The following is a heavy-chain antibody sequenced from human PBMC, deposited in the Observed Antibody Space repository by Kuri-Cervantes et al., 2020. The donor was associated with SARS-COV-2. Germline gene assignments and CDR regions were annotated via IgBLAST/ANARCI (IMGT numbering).Heavy chain of an antibody. V-gene: IGHV4-59*11. J-gene: IGHJ4*02. CDR3: ARGVRWLLDY. Sequence: SETLSLTCTVSGGSISSHYWSWIRQPPGKGLEWIGYIYYSGSTNYNPSLKSRVTISVDTSKNQFSLKLSSVTAADTAAYYCARGVRWLLDYWGQGTLVTVSS. CDR2: IYYSGST. D-gene: IGHD4-23*01. CDR1: GGSISSHY.